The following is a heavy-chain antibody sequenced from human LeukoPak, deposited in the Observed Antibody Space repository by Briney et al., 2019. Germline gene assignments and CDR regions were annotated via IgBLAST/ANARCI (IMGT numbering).Heavy chain of an antibody. V-gene: IGHV3-11*06. Sequence: WGSLTLSCAASGFTFRDYYMNWIRQAPGKGLEWVSHINSATTYPMYADSVKGRFTISVDTAKNSLYLQMNSLRAEDTAVYYCASQSSARDNDSYGMDVWGQGPTVTVSS. D-gene: IGHD6-6*01. CDR2: INSATTYP. CDR1: GFTFRDYY. J-gene: IGHJ6*02. CDR3: ASQSSARDNDSYGMDV.